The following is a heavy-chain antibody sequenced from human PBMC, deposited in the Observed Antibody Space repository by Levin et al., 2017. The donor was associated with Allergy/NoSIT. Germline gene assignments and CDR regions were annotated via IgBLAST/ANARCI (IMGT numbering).Heavy chain of an antibody. CDR3: AKHTWYSGYNYVDY. D-gene: IGHD5-12*01. Sequence: GGSLRLSCAASGFTLSSYAMSWVRQAPGKGLEWVSGISGSGGSTYYADSVKGRFTVSRDNSKNTLFLQMNSLRAEDTAVYYCAKHTWYSGYNYVDYWGQGTLVTVSS. CDR1: GFTLSSYA. CDR2: ISGSGGST. J-gene: IGHJ4*02. V-gene: IGHV3-23*01.